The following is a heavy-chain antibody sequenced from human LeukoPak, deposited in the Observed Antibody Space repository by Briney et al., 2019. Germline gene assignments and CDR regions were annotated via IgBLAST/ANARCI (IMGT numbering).Heavy chain of an antibody. J-gene: IGHJ3*02. V-gene: IGHV1-18*01. CDR3: ARQSGESDAFDI. CDR2: ISAYNGNT. Sequence: ASVEVSCKASGYTFISYGISWVRQAPGQGLEWMGWISAYNGNTNYAQKLQGRVTMTTDTSTSTAYMELRSLKSDDTAVYYCARQSGESDAFDIWGQGTMVTVSS. CDR1: GYTFISYG. D-gene: IGHD2/OR15-2a*01.